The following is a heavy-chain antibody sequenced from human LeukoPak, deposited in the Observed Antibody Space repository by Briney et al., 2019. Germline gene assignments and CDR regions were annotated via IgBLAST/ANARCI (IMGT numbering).Heavy chain of an antibody. Sequence: PSEALSLTCALSGGSFSNYYWSWIRQPPGKGLEWIGYIYYSGSTNYNPSLKSRVTISVDTSKNQFSLKLSSVTAADTAVYYCARQSSPYYYYGMDVWGQGTTVTVSS. CDR1: GGSFSNYY. CDR2: IYYSGST. CDR3: ARQSSPYYYYGMDV. J-gene: IGHJ6*02. D-gene: IGHD6-13*01. V-gene: IGHV4-59*01.